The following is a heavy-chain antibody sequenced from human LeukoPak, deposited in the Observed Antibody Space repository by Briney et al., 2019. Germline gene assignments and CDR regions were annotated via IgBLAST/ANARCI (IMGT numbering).Heavy chain of an antibody. CDR2: IYYSGST. D-gene: IGHD6-19*01. CDR3: ARDSVAGTPLFDY. CDR1: GGSISSSSYY. J-gene: IGHJ4*02. Sequence: MASETLSLTCTVSGGSISSSSYYWGWIRQPPGKGLEWIGSIYYSGSTYYNPSLKSRVTISVDTSKNQFSLKLSSVTAADTAVYYCARDSVAGTPLFDYWGQGTLVTVSS. V-gene: IGHV4-39*02.